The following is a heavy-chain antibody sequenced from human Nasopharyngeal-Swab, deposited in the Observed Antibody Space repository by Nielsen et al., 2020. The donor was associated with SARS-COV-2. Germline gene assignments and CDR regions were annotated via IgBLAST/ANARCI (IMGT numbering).Heavy chain of an antibody. CDR2: IYYSGST. J-gene: IGHJ3*02. D-gene: IGHD6-19*01. Sequence: REAPGKGLEWIGHIYYSGSTNYNPSLKSRVTISVDTSKNQFPLKLSSVTAADTAVYYCARDQRSGWFDAFDIWGQGTMVTVSS. CDR3: ARDQRSGWFDAFDI. V-gene: IGHV4-59*01.